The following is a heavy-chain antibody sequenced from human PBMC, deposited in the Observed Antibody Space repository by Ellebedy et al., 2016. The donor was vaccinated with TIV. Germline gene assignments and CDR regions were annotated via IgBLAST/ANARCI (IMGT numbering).Heavy chain of an antibody. D-gene: IGHD3-9*01. J-gene: IGHJ3*01. Sequence: ASVKVSCKTSGYTFTNYHLHWVRQAPGQGLEWMAIFNPSTGSTNYAQKYQGRVTMTSDTSTSTVYMDVGSLTSDDTAVFYCARAHLTSAYDAFDFWGQGTMVIVSS. CDR3: ARAHLTSAYDAFDF. V-gene: IGHV1-46*01. CDR1: GYTFTNYH. CDR2: FNPSTGST.